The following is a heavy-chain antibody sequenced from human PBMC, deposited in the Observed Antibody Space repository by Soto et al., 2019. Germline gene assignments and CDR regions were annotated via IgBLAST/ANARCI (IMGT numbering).Heavy chain of an antibody. CDR3: ARHVGYCSSTSCYPWFAP. CDR1: GGSISSYY. D-gene: IGHD2-2*01. V-gene: IGHV4-59*08. Sequence: PSETLSLTCTVSGGSISSYYWSWIRRPPGKGPEWIGYIYYSGSTNYNPSLKSRVTISADTSKNQFSLKLSSVTAADTAVYYCARHVGYCSSTSCYPWFAPWGQGTLVTVSS. CDR2: IYYSGST. J-gene: IGHJ5*02.